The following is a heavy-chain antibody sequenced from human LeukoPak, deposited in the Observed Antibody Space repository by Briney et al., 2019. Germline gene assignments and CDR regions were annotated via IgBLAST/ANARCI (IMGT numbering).Heavy chain of an antibody. V-gene: IGHV3-48*03. CDR3: ARDSYYDSSGYYYVFDY. D-gene: IGHD3-22*01. CDR2: ISSSGSTI. Sequence: GGSLRLSCAASGFTFSSYEMNWVRQAPGKGLEWVSYISSSGSTIYYADSVKGRFTISRDNAKNSLYLQMNSLRAEDTTVYYCARDSYYDSSGYYYVFDYWCQGTLVTVSS. J-gene: IGHJ4*02. CDR1: GFTFSSYE.